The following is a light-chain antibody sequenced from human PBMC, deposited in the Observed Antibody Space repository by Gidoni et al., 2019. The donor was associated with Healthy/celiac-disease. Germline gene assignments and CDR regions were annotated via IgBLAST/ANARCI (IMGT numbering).Light chain of an antibody. V-gene: IGKV3-11*01. Sequence: EIVLTQSPATLSLSPGERATLSCRASPSVSSYLAWYQQKPGQAPRLLIYDASNRATGIPARFSGSGSGTDFTLTISSLEPEDFAVYYCQQRSNFLFTFGPGTKVEIK. CDR3: QQRSNFLFT. J-gene: IGKJ3*01. CDR1: PSVSSY. CDR2: DAS.